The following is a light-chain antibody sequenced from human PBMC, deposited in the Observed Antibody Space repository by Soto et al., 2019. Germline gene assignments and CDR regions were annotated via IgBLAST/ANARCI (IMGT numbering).Light chain of an antibody. J-gene: IGLJ2*01. CDR2: SNN. V-gene: IGLV1-40*01. CDR1: SSNIGGTNY. CDR3: QSYDSSLSGSV. Sequence: QSVLTQPPSASGTPGQRVFISCSGSSSNIGGTNYAYWYQQLPGAAPKLLMHSNNLRPSGVPERISGSKSGTSASLAITGLQAEDEADYYCQSYDSSLSGSVFGGGTKLTVL.